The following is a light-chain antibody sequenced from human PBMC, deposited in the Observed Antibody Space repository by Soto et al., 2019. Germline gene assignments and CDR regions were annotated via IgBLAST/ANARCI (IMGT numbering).Light chain of an antibody. J-gene: IGKJ4*01. CDR2: DAS. CDR1: QTVTNK. Sequence: EIVMTQSPATLSVSPGDRVVLSCRATQTVTNKLAWYQQKPGQAPRLLIYDASIRATGIPARFSGSGSGTEFTLTISSLQSEDFGLYYCQQYNSWPVTFGGGTKVEIK. V-gene: IGKV3-15*01. CDR3: QQYNSWPVT.